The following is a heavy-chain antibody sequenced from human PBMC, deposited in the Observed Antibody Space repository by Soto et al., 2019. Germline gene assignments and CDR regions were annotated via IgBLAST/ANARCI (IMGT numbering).Heavy chain of an antibody. V-gene: IGHV4-59*01. CDR3: ARIHSIAARYFDY. J-gene: IGHJ4*02. D-gene: IGHD6-6*01. Sequence: QVQLQESGPGLVKPSETLSLTCTVSGGSISSYFWSWIRQSPGKGLEWIGYIYYTGSTNYNPSLKGRITISVDTPKNQFSLRLSSVTAADTAIYYCARIHSIAARYFDYWGQGTQVTVSS. CDR2: IYYTGST. CDR1: GGSISSYF.